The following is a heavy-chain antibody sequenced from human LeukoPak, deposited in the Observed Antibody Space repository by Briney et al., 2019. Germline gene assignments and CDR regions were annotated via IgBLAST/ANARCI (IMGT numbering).Heavy chain of an antibody. Sequence: SETLSLTCTVSGGSISSSSYYWGWIRQPPGKGLEWIGSIYYSGSTYYNPSLKSRVTISVDTSKNQFSLKLSSVTAAGTAVYYCARDSFMAPPWYCSSTSCPSFDYWGQGTLVTVSS. D-gene: IGHD2-2*01. J-gene: IGHJ4*02. CDR1: GGSISSSSYY. V-gene: IGHV4-39*07. CDR3: ARDSFMAPPWYCSSTSCPSFDY. CDR2: IYYSGST.